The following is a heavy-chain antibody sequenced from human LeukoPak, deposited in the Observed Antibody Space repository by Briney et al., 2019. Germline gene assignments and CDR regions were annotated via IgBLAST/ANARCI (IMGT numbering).Heavy chain of an antibody. Sequence: PGGSLRLSCAASGFTFSSYSMNWVRQAPGKGLEWVSSISSSSSYIYYADSVKGRFTISRDNAKNSLYLQMNSLRAEDTAVYYCARDLEGPRGYSYGWGPQTGSSQDYWGQGTLVTVSS. D-gene: IGHD5-18*01. J-gene: IGHJ4*02. CDR2: ISSSSSYI. CDR1: GFTFSSYS. V-gene: IGHV3-21*01. CDR3: ARDLEGPRGYSYGWGPQTGSSQDY.